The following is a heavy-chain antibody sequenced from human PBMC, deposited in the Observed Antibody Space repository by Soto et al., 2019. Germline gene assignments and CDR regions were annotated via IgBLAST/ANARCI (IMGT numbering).Heavy chain of an antibody. CDR2: ISYIGSDK. CDR3: ARDFEPDYDFGSGYHDY. V-gene: IGHV3-30*03. Sequence: QVRLVESGGGVVQPGRSLRLSCAASGFIFSSDGMHWVRQAPGKGLQWVAVISYIGSDKYYADSVKGRFTISRDNSKNTLYLHMDSLRTEDTAVYYWARDFEPDYDFGSGYHDYWGQGTLVTVSS. D-gene: IGHD3-3*01. J-gene: IGHJ4*02. CDR1: GFIFSSDG.